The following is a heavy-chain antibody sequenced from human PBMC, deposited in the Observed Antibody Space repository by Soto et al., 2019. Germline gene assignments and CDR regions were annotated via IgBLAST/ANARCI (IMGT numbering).Heavy chain of an antibody. V-gene: IGHV1-69*01. J-gene: IGHJ6*02. D-gene: IGHD2-2*01. CDR2: IIPIFGTA. CDR3: ARVQYRHYYYYGMDV. CDR1: GGTFSSYA. Sequence: QVQLVQSGAEVKKPGSSVKVSCKASGGTFSSYAISWVRQAPGQGLAWMGGIIPIFGTANYAQKFQDRVQSTADQSTSTAYMELSSLRSEDTAVYYCARVQYRHYYYYGMDVWGQGTTVTVSS.